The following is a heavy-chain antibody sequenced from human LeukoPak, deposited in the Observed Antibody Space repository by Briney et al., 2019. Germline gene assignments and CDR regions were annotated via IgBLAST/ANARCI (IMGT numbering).Heavy chain of an antibody. CDR1: GFTFSSYA. CDR2: ISYDGSNK. D-gene: IGHD3-22*01. Sequence: GGSLRLSCAASGFTFSSYAMHWVRQAPGKGLEWVAVISYDGSNKYYADSVKGRFTISRDNSKNTLYLQMNSLRAEDTAVYYCARDYASYYDSSGFIDYWGQGTLVTVSS. J-gene: IGHJ4*02. CDR3: ARDYASYYDSSGFIDY. V-gene: IGHV3-30-3*01.